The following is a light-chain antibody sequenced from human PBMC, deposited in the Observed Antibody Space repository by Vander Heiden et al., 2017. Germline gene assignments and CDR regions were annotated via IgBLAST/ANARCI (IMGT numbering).Light chain of an antibody. V-gene: IGKV3-20*01. CDR3: QQYGSSGLT. Sequence: EIVLTHAPGTLSLSPGERATLSCRASQSGSSSYLAWYQQKHGQAPRLLIYGASSRATGIPDRFSGSGSGTDFTLTISRLEPEDFAVYYCQQYGSSGLTFGGGTKVEIK. J-gene: IGKJ4*01. CDR2: GAS. CDR1: QSGSSSY.